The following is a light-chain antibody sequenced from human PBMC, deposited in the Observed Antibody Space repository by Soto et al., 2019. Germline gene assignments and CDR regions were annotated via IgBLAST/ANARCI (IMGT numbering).Light chain of an antibody. V-gene: IGLV2-14*01. J-gene: IGLJ1*01. CDR1: SSDVGGYNY. CDR2: DVS. Sequence: QSVLTQPASVSGSPGQSITISCTGTSSDVGGYNYVSWYQQHPGKAPKFMIYDVSNRPSGVSNRFSGSKSGNTASLTISGLQAEDEADSYCCSYTTSNTRQIVFGTGTKVPVL. CDR3: CSYTTSNTRQIV.